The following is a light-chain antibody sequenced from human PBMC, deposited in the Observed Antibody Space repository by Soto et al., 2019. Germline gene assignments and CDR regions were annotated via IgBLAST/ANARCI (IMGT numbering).Light chain of an antibody. J-gene: IGLJ1*01. V-gene: IGLV1-44*01. CDR1: SSNIGSNT. Sequence: QSALTQPPSASGTPGQRVTISCSGSSSNIGSNTVNWYQKLPGTAPKLLIYSYNQRPSGAPDRFSGSKSGTSASLAVSGLQSEDEADYYCAAWDDSLNVYVFGTGTKVTVL. CDR3: AAWDDSLNVYV. CDR2: SYN.